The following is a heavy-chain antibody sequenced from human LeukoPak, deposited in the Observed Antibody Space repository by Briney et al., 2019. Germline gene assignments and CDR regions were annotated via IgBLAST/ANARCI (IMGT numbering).Heavy chain of an antibody. D-gene: IGHD3-22*01. V-gene: IGHV1-18*01. J-gene: IGHJ6*03. CDR1: GYNFHSHS. CDR3: ATKAHYYDSSGYSRPTAYYMDV. CDR2: INAGNSIT. Sequence: ASVQVSCKAAGYNFHSHSISWVRQAPGQGLEWMGKINAGNSITIYAQKFEGRVTMTADTSTDTAYMELRSLRSDDTAVYYCATKAHYYDSSGYSRPTAYYMDVWGKGTTVTISS.